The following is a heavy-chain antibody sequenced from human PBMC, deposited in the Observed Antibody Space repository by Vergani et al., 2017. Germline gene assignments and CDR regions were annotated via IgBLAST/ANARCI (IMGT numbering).Heavy chain of an antibody. J-gene: IGHJ6*02. D-gene: IGHD4-17*01. CDR3: ARDRPDYGDYGNNYGMDV. CDR1: GGSISSGGYY. CDR2: IYYSGST. V-gene: IGHV4-31*03. Sequence: QVQLQESGPGLVKPSQTLSLTCTVSGGSISSGGYYWSWIRQHPGKGLEWIGYIYYSGSTYYNPSLKSRVPISVDTSKNQFSLKLSSVTAADTAVYYCARDRPDYGDYGNNYGMDVWGQGTTVTVSS.